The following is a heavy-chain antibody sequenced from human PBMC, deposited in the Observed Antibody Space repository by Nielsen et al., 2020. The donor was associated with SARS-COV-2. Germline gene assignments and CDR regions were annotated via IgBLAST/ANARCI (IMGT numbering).Heavy chain of an antibody. D-gene: IGHD5-18*01. V-gene: IGHV4-61*01. CDR3: ARGYDY. J-gene: IGHJ4*02. CDR2: IYYSGST. Sequence: SETLSLTCTVSGGSISSGSYYWSWIRQPPGKGLEWIGYIYYSGSTNYNPSLKSRVTISVDTSKNQFSLKLSSVTAADTAVYYCARGYDYWGQGTLVTVSS. CDR1: GGSISSGSYY.